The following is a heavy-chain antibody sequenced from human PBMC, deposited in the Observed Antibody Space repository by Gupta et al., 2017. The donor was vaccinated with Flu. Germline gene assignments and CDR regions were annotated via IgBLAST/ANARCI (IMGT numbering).Heavy chain of an antibody. CDR1: GSTFSGYA. J-gene: IGHJ3*02. V-gene: IGHV3-23*01. Sequence: EVQLLESGGGLVQPGGSLRLSCAASGSTFSGYAMSWVRQAPGKGLEWVSAISRSGGTYYADSVKGRFTISRDNSKNTLYLQMNSLRAEDTALYYCAKDGRGWFADDAFDIWGQGTMVTVSS. CDR3: AKDGRGWFADDAFDI. CDR2: ISRSGGT. D-gene: IGHD6-19*01.